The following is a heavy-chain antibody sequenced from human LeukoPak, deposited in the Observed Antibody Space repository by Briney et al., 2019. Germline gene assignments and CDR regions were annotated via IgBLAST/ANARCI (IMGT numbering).Heavy chain of an antibody. J-gene: IGHJ5*02. V-gene: IGHV4-39*07. D-gene: IGHD3-22*01. CDR1: GGSISSSSYY. Sequence: SETLSLTCTVSGGSISSSSYYWGWIRQPPGKGLEWIGSIYYSGSTYYNPSLKSRVTISVDTSKNQFSLKLSSVTAADTAVYYCARSTSSYYYDTSGYYLTGGGNWFDPWGQGTLVTVSS. CDR3: ARSTSSYYYDTSGYYLTGGGNWFDP. CDR2: IYYSGST.